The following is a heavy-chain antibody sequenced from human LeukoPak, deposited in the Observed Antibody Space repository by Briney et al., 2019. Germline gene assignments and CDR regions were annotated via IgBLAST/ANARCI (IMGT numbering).Heavy chain of an antibody. D-gene: IGHD3-16*02. J-gene: IGHJ5*02. V-gene: IGHV1-46*01. CDR3: ARDNSVGDIAWWFDP. CDR1: GYTFTSHY. Sequence: ASVKVSCKASGYTFTSHYMHWVRQAPGQGLEWMGLINPSGSSTLYAQKFQGRVTMTRDMSTTTDYMELSSLRAEDTAVYYCARDNSVGDIAWWFDPWGQGTLVTVSS. CDR2: INPSGSST.